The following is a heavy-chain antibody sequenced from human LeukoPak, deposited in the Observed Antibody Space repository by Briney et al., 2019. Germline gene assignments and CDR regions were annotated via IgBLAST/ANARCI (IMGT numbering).Heavy chain of an antibody. D-gene: IGHD1-1*01. CDR3: ARDNDKVVDH. V-gene: IGHV1-18*01. J-gene: IGHJ4*01. CDR1: GYTFSNYG. CDR2: ITAYNGNR. Sequence: ASVKVSCKTSGYTFSNYGISWVRQAPGQGLEWMGWITAYNGNRLYAQRFQGRITLTTDTSTSTSFMGLRSLEYDDTAIYYCARDNDKVVDHWGQGTLVTVSS.